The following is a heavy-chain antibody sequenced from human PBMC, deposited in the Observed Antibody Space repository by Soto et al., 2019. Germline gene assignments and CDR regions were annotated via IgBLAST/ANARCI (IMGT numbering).Heavy chain of an antibody. D-gene: IGHD6-13*01. CDR1: GYTLTELS. J-gene: IGHJ6*02. V-gene: IGHV1-24*01. CDR2: FDPEDGET. CDR3: ATDGAGISSSWYIHYYYGMDV. Sequence: ASVKVSCKVSGYTLTELSMHWVRQAPGKGLEWMGGFDPEDGETIYAQKFQGRVTMTEDTSTDTAYMGLSSLRSEDTAVYYCATDGAGISSSWYIHYYYGMDVWGQGTTVTVSS.